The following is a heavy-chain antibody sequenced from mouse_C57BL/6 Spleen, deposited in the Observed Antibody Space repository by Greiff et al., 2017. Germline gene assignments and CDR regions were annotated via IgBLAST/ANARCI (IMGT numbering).Heavy chain of an antibody. D-gene: IGHD2-1*01. CDR3: ARHYGNYEDAMDY. CDR2: ISYDGSN. V-gene: IGHV3-6*01. J-gene: IGHJ4*01. CDR1: GYSITSGYY. Sequence: VQLQQSGPGLVKPSQSLSLTCSVTGYSITSGYYWNWIRQFPGNKLEWMGYISYDGSNNYNPSLKNRISITRDTSKNQFFLKLNSVTTEDTATYYCARHYGNYEDAMDYWGQGTSVTVSS.